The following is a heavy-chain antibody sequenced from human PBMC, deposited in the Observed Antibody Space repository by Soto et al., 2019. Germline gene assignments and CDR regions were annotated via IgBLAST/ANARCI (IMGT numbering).Heavy chain of an antibody. J-gene: IGHJ6*02. CDR3: ARVNYYGSGSYEDFFYYYGMDV. V-gene: IGHV1-8*01. D-gene: IGHD3-10*01. CDR2: MNPNSGDT. CDR1: GYTFASYD. Sequence: ASVKVSCKASGYTFASYDINWVRQATGQGLEWMGWMNPNSGDTGYAQKFLGRVTMTRDSSIRTVYMELSSLSSEDTAVFYCARVNYYGSGSYEDFFYYYGMDVWGQGTTVTVSS.